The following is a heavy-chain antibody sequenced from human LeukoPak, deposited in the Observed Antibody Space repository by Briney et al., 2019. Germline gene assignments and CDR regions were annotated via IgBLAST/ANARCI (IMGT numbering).Heavy chain of an antibody. D-gene: IGHD6-13*01. CDR2: IYYSGST. CDR1: GGSISSSSYY. CDR3: ARQSIRYSSSWYDY. V-gene: IGHV4-39*01. Sequence: SETLSLTCTVSGGSISSSSYYWGWIRQPPGKGLEWTGSIYYSGSTYYNPSLKSRVTISVDTSKNQFSLKLSSVTAADTAVYYCARQSIRYSSSWYDYWGQGTLVTVSS. J-gene: IGHJ4*02.